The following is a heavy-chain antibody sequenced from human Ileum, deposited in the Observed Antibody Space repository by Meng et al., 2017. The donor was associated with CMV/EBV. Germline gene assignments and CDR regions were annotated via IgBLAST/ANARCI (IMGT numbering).Heavy chain of an antibody. CDR3: ARTEDCTSTSCYTGVDP. J-gene: IGHJ5*02. CDR1: ISSGDYY. CDR2: TKYSGRT. D-gene: IGHD2-2*01. Sequence: ISSGDYYWSWIRQPPGKGLEWIGFTKYSGRTYYNPSLTSRVTISLDTSENHFSLTLSSVTAADTAVYYCARTEDCTSTSCYTGVDPWGQGTLVTVSS. V-gene: IGHV4-30-4*08.